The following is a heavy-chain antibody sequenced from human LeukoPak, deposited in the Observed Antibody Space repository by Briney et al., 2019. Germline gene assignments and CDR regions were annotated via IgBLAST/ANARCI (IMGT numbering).Heavy chain of an antibody. D-gene: IGHD3-22*01. CDR3: ARDAHYYDSSGYFRASLDY. J-gene: IGHJ4*02. Sequence: GGSLRLSCAASGFTFSSYGIHWVRQAPGKGLEWVSYISSSGSTIYYADSVKGRFTISRDNAKNSLYLQMNSLRVEDTAVYYCARDAHYYDSSGYFRASLDYWGQGTLDTVSS. CDR2: ISSSGSTI. CDR1: GFTFSSYG. V-gene: IGHV3-48*04.